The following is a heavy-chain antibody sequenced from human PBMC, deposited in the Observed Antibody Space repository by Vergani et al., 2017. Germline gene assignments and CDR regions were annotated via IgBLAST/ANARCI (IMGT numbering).Heavy chain of an antibody. D-gene: IGHD2-2*01. Sequence: EVQVVESGGGVVQPGGSLRLSCAASGVIFSRYCMRWVRQAPGKGLEWVAKINQDGSEKYYVESVKGRFTISRDNAKSSLFLQIFSLRAEDTAVYYCARDKRYGNNPTCLPNNAFDYWGQGILVTVSS. V-gene: IGHV3-7*01. J-gene: IGHJ4*02. CDR1: GVIFSRYC. CDR3: ARDKRYGNNPTCLPNNAFDY. CDR2: INQDGSEK.